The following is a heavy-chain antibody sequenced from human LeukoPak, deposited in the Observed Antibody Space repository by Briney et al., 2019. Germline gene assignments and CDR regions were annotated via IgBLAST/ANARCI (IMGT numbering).Heavy chain of an antibody. CDR2: ISYDGSNK. D-gene: IGHD4-17*01. CDR3: ARADYGDHYFDY. Sequence: GGSLRLSCAASGFTFSSYAMHWVRQAPGKRLEWVAVISYDGSNKYYADSVKGRFTISRDNSKNTLYLQMNSLRAEDTAVYYCARADYGDHYFDYWGQGTLVTVSS. V-gene: IGHV3-30-3*01. CDR1: GFTFSSYA. J-gene: IGHJ4*02.